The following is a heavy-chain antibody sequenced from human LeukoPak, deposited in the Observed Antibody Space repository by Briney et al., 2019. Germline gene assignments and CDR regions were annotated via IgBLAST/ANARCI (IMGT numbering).Heavy chain of an antibody. CDR3: ARLSGSFLDY. J-gene: IGHJ4*02. CDR2: ISGSGGST. D-gene: IGHD1-26*01. CDR1: GFTFSSYA. Sequence: GGSLRLSCAASGFTFSSYAMSWVRQAPGKGLEWVSAISGSGGSTYYADSVKGRFTISRDNSKSTLYLQMNSLRAEDTAMYYRARLSGSFLDYWGQGTLVSVSS. V-gene: IGHV3-23*01.